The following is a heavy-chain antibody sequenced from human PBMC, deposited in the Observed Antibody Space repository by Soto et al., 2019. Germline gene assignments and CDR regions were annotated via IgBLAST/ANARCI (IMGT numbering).Heavy chain of an antibody. CDR3: ARRSSSWYFDY. D-gene: IGHD6-13*01. CDR2: ISGSDGST. J-gene: IGHJ4*02. CDR1: GFTFSSYA. Sequence: EVQLLESGEGLVQPGGSLRLSCAASGFTFSSYAMNWVRQAPGKGLEWVSVISGSDGSTYYADSVKGRFTISRDNSKNTLNLQMNSLRAEDTAVYYCARRSSSWYFDYWGQGTLVTVSS. V-gene: IGHV3-23*01.